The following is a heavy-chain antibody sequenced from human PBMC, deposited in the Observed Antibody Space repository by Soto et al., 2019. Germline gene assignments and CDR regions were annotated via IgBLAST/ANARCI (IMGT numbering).Heavy chain of an antibody. J-gene: IGHJ6*02. D-gene: IGHD7-27*01. V-gene: IGHV3-72*01. CDR2: TRNKANSYTT. CDR1: GFTLSDHY. Sequence: GGSLRLSCAASGFTLSDHYMDWVRQAPGKGLEWVGRTRNKANSYTTEYAASVKGRFTISRDGSESSLFLHMNSLNTDDTAVYYCTRGAGEHQKLEGYYYGLDVWGLGTTVTVSS. CDR3: TRGAGEHQKLEGYYYGLDV.